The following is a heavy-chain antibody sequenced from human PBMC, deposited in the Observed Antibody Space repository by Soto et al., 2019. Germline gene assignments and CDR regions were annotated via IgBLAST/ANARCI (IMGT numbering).Heavy chain of an antibody. CDR3: ARDWFGIDD. D-gene: IGHD3-16*01. V-gene: IGHV1-18*01. CDR2: INPYKSNT. Sequence: QGQLVQSGAEVKKPGASVKGSCKASGYTFTSYGISWVRQAPGQGLEWLGWINPYKSNTNYAQKLQGRVTMTTDTSTNTADTELRSLSSGDTAVYYCARDWFGIDDWGQGPLVPVSS. CDR1: GYTFTSYG. J-gene: IGHJ4*02.